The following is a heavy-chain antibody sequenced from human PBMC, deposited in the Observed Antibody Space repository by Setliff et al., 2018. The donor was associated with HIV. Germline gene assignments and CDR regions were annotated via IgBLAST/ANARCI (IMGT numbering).Heavy chain of an antibody. J-gene: IGHJ6*02. Sequence: SETLSLTCAVSGGSISGGGYPWSWIRQPPGKALEWIGHIYHSGSAFYNPSLKSRVTISVDRSKNHFSLKLNSVTAADTAVYYCARVGASGTSYGMDVWGQGTTVTVSS. CDR1: GGSISGGGYP. D-gene: IGHD3-10*01. CDR3: ARVGASGTSYGMDV. CDR2: IYHSGSA. V-gene: IGHV4-30-2*01.